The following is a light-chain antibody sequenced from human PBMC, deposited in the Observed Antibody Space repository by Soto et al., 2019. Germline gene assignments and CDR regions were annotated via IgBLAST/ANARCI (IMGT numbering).Light chain of an antibody. CDR2: DAS. V-gene: IGKV1-13*02. J-gene: IGKJ1*01. CDR3: QQFNSYPVT. Sequence: AIQLTQSPSSLSASVGDRVTITCRASQGISSALAWYQQKPGKAPKLLIYDASSLESGVPSRFSGSGSGTDFTLSISRLQPEDFATYYCQQFNSYPVTFGQGTKVEIK. CDR1: QGISSA.